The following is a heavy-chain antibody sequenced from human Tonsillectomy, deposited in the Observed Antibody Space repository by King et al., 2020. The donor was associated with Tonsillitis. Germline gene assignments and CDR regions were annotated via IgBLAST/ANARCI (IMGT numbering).Heavy chain of an antibody. CDR1: GGSISSYY. J-gene: IGHJ3*02. V-gene: IGHV4-59*01. D-gene: IGHD5-18*01. Sequence: QLQESGPGLVKPSETLSLTSTVSGGSISSYYWSWIRQPPGKGLEWIGYIYYSGSTNYNPSLKIRVTISVDTSKNQFSLKLSSVTAADTAVYYCARGGPWIQLWSGAFDIWGQGTMVTVSS. CDR2: IYYSGST. CDR3: ARGGPWIQLWSGAFDI.